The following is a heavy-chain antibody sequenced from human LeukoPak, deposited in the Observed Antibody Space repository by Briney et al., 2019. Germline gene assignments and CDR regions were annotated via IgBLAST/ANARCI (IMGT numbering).Heavy chain of an antibody. J-gene: IGHJ4*02. Sequence: PGGSLRLSCAASGFTFSDYYMSWIRQAPGKGLEWIGSIYYSGSTYYNPSLKSRVTISVDTSKNQFSLKLSSVTAADTAVYYCARDGNLLDSWGQGILVTVSS. CDR3: ARDGNLLDS. CDR2: IYYSGST. CDR1: GFTFSDYY. V-gene: IGHV4-38-2*02.